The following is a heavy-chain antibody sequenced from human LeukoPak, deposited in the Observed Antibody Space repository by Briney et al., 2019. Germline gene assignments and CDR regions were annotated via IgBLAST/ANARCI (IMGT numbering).Heavy chain of an antibody. V-gene: IGHV1-69*13. CDR3: AREGGIQLWSSYYFDY. J-gene: IGHJ4*02. D-gene: IGHD5-18*01. CDR1: GGTFSSYA. CDR2: IIPIFGTA. Sequence: GASVKVSCKASGGTFSSYAISWVRQAPGQGLEWMGGIIPIFGTANYAQKFQGRVTITADESTSTAYMELSSLRSEDTAVYYCAREGGIQLWSSYYFDYWGQGTLVTVSS.